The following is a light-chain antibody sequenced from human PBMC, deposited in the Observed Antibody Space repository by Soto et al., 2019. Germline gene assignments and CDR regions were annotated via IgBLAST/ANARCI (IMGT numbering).Light chain of an antibody. CDR3: HQYGTSPWT. Sequence: DVVMTQSPLSLPVSLGQPASISCRSRQSLVHSDGIAYLNWFHQRPGRSPRRLIYKVSNRATGIPDRFSGGGSGTDFTLTISRLEPEDFAVYYCHQYGTSPWTFGQGTKVDIK. J-gene: IGKJ1*01. CDR2: KVS. V-gene: IGKV2-30*02. CDR1: QSLVHSDGIAY.